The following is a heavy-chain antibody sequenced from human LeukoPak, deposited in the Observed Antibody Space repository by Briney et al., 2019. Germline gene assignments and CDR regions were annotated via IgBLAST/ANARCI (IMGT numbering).Heavy chain of an antibody. CDR1: GFTFSSYG. CDR3: AKGLTGGYSYGYGIDY. CDR2: IRYDGSNK. V-gene: IGHV3-30*02. D-gene: IGHD5-18*01. J-gene: IGHJ4*02. Sequence: GGPLRLSCAASGFTFSSYGMHWVRQAPGKGLEWVAFIRYDGSNKYYADSVKGRFTISRDNSKNTLYLQMNSLRAEDTAVYYCAKGLTGGYSYGYGIDYWGQGTLVTVSS.